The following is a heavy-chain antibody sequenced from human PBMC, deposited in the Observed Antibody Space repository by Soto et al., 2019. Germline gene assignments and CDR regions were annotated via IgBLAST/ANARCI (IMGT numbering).Heavy chain of an antibody. CDR1: GYSFTSYW. Sequence: GESLKISCKGSGYSFTSYWIGWVRQMPGKGLEWMGIIYPGDSDTRYSPSFQGQVTISADKSISTAYLQWSSLKASDTAMYYCARAKYCSGGSCYYYCGMDVWGQGTTVTVSS. D-gene: IGHD2-15*01. CDR3: ARAKYCSGGSCYYYCGMDV. V-gene: IGHV5-51*01. J-gene: IGHJ6*02. CDR2: IYPGDSDT.